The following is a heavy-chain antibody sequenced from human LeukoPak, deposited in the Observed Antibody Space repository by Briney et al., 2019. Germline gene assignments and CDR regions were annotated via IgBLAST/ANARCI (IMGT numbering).Heavy chain of an antibody. D-gene: IGHD3-3*01. CDR1: GFTFRSYA. CDR2: IRGSGGST. V-gene: IGHV3-23*01. CDR3: AKDNQLRSRPAFDI. J-gene: IGHJ3*02. Sequence: HPGPSLRLSCAASGFTFRSYAMSWVRQAPGKALHWFSAIRGSGGSTYYADSVKGRFTISRDNSKNTLYLQMNSLRAEDTAVYYCAKDNQLRSRPAFDIWGQGTMVTVSS.